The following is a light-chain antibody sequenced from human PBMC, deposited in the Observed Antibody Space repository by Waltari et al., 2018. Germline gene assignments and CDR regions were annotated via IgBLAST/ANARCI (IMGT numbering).Light chain of an antibody. CDR2: AAS. CDR1: QVIGNA. CDR3: QQYYSIALN. Sequence: DIQMTQSPSSLSASVGDRVPITCRAIQVIGNALAWYQQKPGKAPKLLFYAASRLESGVPSRFSGSGSGTDYTLTISSLQPEDFATYYCQQYYSIALNFGGGTKVEIK. V-gene: IGKV1-NL1*01. J-gene: IGKJ4*01.